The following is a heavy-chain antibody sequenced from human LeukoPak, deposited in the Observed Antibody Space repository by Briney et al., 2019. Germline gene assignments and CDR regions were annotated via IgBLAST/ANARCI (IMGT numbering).Heavy chain of an antibody. CDR1: GFTFNTFN. D-gene: IGHD3-9*01. CDR2: ITSGGDYI. CDR3: ARGHYDVLAASYKWTPDY. J-gene: IGHJ4*02. V-gene: IGHV3-21*01. Sequence: GGSLRLSCAASGFTFNTFNMNWARQAPGKGLEWVSSITSGGDYIYYADSVKGRLTTSRDNAKNSLSLQLNSLRVEDTAVYYCARGHYDVLAASYKWTPDYWGQGTLVTVSS.